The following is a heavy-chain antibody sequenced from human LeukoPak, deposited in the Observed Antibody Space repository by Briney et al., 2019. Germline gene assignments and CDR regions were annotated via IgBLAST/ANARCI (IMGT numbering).Heavy chain of an antibody. V-gene: IGHV4-34*01. D-gene: IGHD3-3*01. CDR3: ARGDHRITIFGVVPKSGYFDY. CDR2: INHSGST. J-gene: IGHJ4*02. Sequence: PSETLSLTCAVYGGSFSGYYWSWIRQPPGKGLEWIGEINHSGSTNYNASVKSRVTISVDTSKNQFSLKLSSVTAADTAVYYCARGDHRITIFGVVPKSGYFDYWGQGTLVTVSS. CDR1: GGSFSGYY.